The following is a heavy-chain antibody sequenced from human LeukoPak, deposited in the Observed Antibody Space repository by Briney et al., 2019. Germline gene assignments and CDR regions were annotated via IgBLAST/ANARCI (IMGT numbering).Heavy chain of an antibody. CDR3: ARDRFYYDSSGGHYYGMDV. D-gene: IGHD3-22*01. CDR1: GGSISSHY. CDR2: ISFSGIT. V-gene: IGHV4-59*11. J-gene: IGHJ6*02. Sequence: PSETLSLTCTVSGGSISSHYWSWIRQPPGKGLEWIGYISFSGITNYNPSLESRVTISLDTSKNQFSLKLNSVIAADTAVYYCARDRFYYDSSGGHYYGMDVWGQGTTVTVSS.